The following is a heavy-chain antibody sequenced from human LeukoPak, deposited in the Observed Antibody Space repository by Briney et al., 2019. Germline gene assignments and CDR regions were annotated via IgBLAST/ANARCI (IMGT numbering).Heavy chain of an antibody. CDR3: ARAAAATMANYFDY. CDR1: GYTFTSYH. CDR2: INPDSGGT. D-gene: IGHD6-13*01. J-gene: IGHJ4*02. V-gene: IGHV1-2*02. Sequence: ASVNVSCMASGYTFTSYHMYWVRQAPGQELEWMGWINPDSGGTNYAQKFQGRVTMTRDTSISTAYMELSRLRSDDTAVFYCARAAAATMANYFDYWGQGTLVTVSS.